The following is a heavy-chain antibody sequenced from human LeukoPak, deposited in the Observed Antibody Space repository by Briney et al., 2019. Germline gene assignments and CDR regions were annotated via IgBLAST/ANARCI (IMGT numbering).Heavy chain of an antibody. J-gene: IGHJ4*02. CDR2: MHSSGST. CDR3: ARDIRIVGATLYFDY. V-gene: IGHV4-59*01. Sequence: SETLSLTCTVSGGSISSYYWSWIRQPPGKGLEWIGYMHSSGSTNYNLSLKSRVTMSIDTSKNQLSLKMRSVTAADTAVYYCARDIRIVGATLYFDYWGQGTLVTVSS. CDR1: GGSISSYY. D-gene: IGHD1-26*01.